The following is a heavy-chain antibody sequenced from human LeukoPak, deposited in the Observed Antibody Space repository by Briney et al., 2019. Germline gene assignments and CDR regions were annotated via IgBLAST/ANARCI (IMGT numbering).Heavy chain of an antibody. CDR3: ARTRGGYDLSYYYMDV. D-gene: IGHD5-12*01. Sequence: ASVKVSCEASGYTFTGYDMHWVRQAPGQRLEWMGWINPNSGGTNYAQKFQGRVTMTRDTSISTAYMELSRLKSADTAVYYCARTRGGYDLSYYYMDVWGKGTTVTISS. CDR1: GYTFTGYD. J-gene: IGHJ6*03. CDR2: INPNSGGT. V-gene: IGHV1-2*02.